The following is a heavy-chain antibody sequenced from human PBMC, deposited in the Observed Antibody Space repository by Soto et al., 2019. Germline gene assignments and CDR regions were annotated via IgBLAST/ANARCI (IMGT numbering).Heavy chain of an antibody. J-gene: IGHJ4*01. D-gene: IGHD6-19*01. CDR2: VGPGGDT. Sequence: EVQLSESGGGLVQPGGSLRLSCVGSGFTFRTYAMSWVRQAPGKGLGWVSAVGPGGDTYYTDSVKGRFTISRDNSKNTLYLQMNNLRPEDTAIYYCAKGAKTTGWPNWGHGILVTVSS. CDR1: GFTFRTYA. V-gene: IGHV3-23*01. CDR3: AKGAKTTGWPN.